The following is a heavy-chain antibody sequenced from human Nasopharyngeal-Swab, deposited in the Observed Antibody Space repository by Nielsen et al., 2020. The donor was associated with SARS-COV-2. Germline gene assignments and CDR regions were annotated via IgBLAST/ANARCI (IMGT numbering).Heavy chain of an antibody. Sequence: ASVKVSCKASGYTFTSYGISWVRQAPGQGLEWMGWISAYNGNTNYAQKLQGRVTMTTDTSTSTAYMELRSLRSDDTAVYYCASSLYNYDSSGHPTPSDAFDIWGQGTMVTVSS. V-gene: IGHV1-18*01. CDR1: GYTFTSYG. CDR3: ASSLYNYDSSGHPTPSDAFDI. J-gene: IGHJ3*02. D-gene: IGHD3-22*01. CDR2: ISAYNGNT.